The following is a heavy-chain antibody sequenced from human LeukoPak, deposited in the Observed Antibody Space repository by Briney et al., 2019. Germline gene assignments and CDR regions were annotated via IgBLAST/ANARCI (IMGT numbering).Heavy chain of an antibody. CDR2: ISGDGGST. D-gene: IGHD5-18*01. CDR1: GFTFDDYA. Sequence: GGSLRLSCAASGFTFDDYAMHWVRQAPGKGLEWVSLISGDGGSTYYADSVKGRFTISRDNSKNSLYLQMNRLRTEDTALYYCAKDKTLRGYSYGHADYWGQGTLVTVSS. J-gene: IGHJ4*02. CDR3: AKDKTLRGYSYGHADY. V-gene: IGHV3-43*02.